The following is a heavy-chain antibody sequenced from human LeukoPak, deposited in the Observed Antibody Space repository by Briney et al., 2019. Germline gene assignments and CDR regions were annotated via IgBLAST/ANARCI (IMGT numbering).Heavy chain of an antibody. D-gene: IGHD2-15*01. CDR3: AVGYCSGGSCYFFDY. V-gene: IGHV3-48*01. CDR2: ISSSSSTI. Sequence: GGSLRLSCAASGYTFSSYSMNWVRQAPGKGLEWVSYISSSSSTIYYADSVKGRFTISRDNAKNSLYLQMNSLRAEDTAVYYCAVGYCSGGSCYFFDYWGQGTLVTVSS. J-gene: IGHJ4*02. CDR1: GYTFSSYS.